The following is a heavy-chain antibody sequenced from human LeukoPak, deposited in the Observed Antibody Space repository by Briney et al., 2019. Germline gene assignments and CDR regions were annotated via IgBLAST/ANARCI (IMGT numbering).Heavy chain of an antibody. D-gene: IGHD5-12*01. CDR2: IYYTGST. V-gene: IGHV4-59*11. Sequence: PSETLSLTCSVSGASTSPHYWTWIRQPPGRGLEWIGYIYYTGSTTYNSSLKSRVTMSVDTATNQFTLELSSVTAADTAVYYCARGTKTGNTGYDWSYWGQGSLVTVSS. J-gene: IGHJ4*02. CDR1: GASTSPHY. CDR3: ARGTKTGNTGYDWSY.